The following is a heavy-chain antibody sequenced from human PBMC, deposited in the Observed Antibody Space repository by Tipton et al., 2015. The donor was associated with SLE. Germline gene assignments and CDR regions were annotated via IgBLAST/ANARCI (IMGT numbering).Heavy chain of an antibody. CDR2: INHSGST. CDR3: ASLYSSSWWFDS. V-gene: IGHV4-34*01. Sequence: TLSLTCAVYGGSFSGYYWSWIRQPPGKGLEWIGEINHSGSTNNNPSLKSRVTISVDTSKNQFSLKLSSVTAADTAVYYCASLYSSSWWFDSWGQGTLVTVSS. D-gene: IGHD6-13*01. CDR1: GGSFSGYY. J-gene: IGHJ5*01.